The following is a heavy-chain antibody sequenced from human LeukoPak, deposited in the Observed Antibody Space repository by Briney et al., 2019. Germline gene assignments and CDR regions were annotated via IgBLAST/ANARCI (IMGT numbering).Heavy chain of an antibody. Sequence: PGGSLRLSCAASGFTFSSYAMSWVRQAPGKGLERVSAISGSGGSTYYADSVKGRFTISRDNSKNTLYLQMNSLRAEDTAVYYCAKADIVVVPAAQSDYWGQGTLVTVSS. V-gene: IGHV3-23*01. CDR1: GFTFSSYA. J-gene: IGHJ4*02. D-gene: IGHD2-2*01. CDR3: AKADIVVVPAAQSDY. CDR2: ISGSGGST.